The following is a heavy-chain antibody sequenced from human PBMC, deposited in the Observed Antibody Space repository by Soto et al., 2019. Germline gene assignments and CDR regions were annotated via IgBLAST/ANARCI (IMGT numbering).Heavy chain of an antibody. J-gene: IGHJ6*02. CDR2: IIPIFGTA. CDR3: ARARLEDCSSTCGSGGMDV. Sequence: QVQLVQSGAEVKKPGSSVKVSCKASGGTFSSYAISWVRQAPGQGLEWMGGIIPIFGTANYAQKFQGRVTITAEESTSTAYMGVSSRRSEDTAVYYCARARLEDCSSTCGSGGMDVWGQGSTVTVSS. CDR1: GGTFSSYA. D-gene: IGHD2-2*01. V-gene: IGHV1-69*01.